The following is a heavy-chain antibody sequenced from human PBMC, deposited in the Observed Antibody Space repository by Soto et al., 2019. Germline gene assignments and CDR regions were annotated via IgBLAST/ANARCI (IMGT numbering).Heavy chain of an antibody. CDR1: GFTFSSYT. J-gene: IGHJ4*02. V-gene: IGHV3-23*01. Sequence: EVQLLESGGGLVQPGGSLRLSCAASGFTFSSYTMSWVRQGPGKGLEWVSGISSSGGSTVYADSVKGRFTISRDNFKNTLYLQMNCLRAEDTAVYYCATGWGDYWGQGTPVTGSS. CDR2: ISSSGGST. CDR3: ATGWGDY. D-gene: IGHD7-27*01.